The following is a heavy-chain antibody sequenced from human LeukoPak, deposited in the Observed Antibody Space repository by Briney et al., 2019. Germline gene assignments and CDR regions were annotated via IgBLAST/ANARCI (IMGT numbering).Heavy chain of an antibody. CDR3: AKAPVTTCRGAYCYPFDY. J-gene: IGHJ4*02. V-gene: IGHV3-21*04. Sequence: GGSLRLSCAASGFSFSRYNMNWVRQAPGEGLEWVASIDISSTYIFYADSVKGRFTISRDSSKNTLFLQMNRLRPEDAAVYYCAKAPVTTCRGAYCYPFDYWGQGTLVTVSS. CDR2: IDISSTYI. D-gene: IGHD2-21*01. CDR1: GFSFSRYN.